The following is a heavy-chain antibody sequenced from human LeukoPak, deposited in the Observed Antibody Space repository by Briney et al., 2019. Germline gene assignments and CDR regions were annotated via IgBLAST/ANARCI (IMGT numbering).Heavy chain of an antibody. V-gene: IGHV4-59*01. CDR3: AREGGIAAADDTLPSYMDV. CDR1: GGSISSYY. J-gene: IGHJ6*03. D-gene: IGHD6-13*01. Sequence: SETLSLTCTVSGGSISSYYWSWIRQPPGKGLEWIGYIYYSGSTNYNPSLKSRVTISVDTSKNQFSLKLSSVTAADTAVYYCAREGGIAAADDTLPSYMDVWGKGTTVTVSS. CDR2: IYYSGST.